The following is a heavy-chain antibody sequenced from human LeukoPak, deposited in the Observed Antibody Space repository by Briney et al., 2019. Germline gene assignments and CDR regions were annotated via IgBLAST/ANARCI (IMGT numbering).Heavy chain of an antibody. CDR3: AREAAAGTLSWDY. J-gene: IGHJ4*02. CDR2: ISTIGSTI. Sequence: PGGTLRLSCGATGLAFSRYELNWVREAPGKRLERVSEISTIGSTIYYADSVKVRFTISRDNAKNSLSLQMNSLRAEDTAVYYCAREAAAGTLSWDYWGQGTLVPVSS. CDR1: GLAFSRYE. V-gene: IGHV3-48*03. D-gene: IGHD6-13*01.